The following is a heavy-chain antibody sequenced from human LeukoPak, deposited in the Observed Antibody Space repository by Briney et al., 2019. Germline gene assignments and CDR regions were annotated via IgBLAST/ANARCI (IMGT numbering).Heavy chain of an antibody. CDR1: GGTFSSYA. CDR2: ITPIFGTA. CDR3: ARGLTTTVVSAYYGMDV. D-gene: IGHD4-23*01. Sequence: SVKVSCKASGGTFSSYAISWVRQAPGQGLEWMGGITPIFGTANYAQKFQGRVTITANESTSTAYMELSSLRSEDTAVYYCARGLTTTVVSAYYGMDVWGQGTTVTVSS. J-gene: IGHJ6*02. V-gene: IGHV1-69*13.